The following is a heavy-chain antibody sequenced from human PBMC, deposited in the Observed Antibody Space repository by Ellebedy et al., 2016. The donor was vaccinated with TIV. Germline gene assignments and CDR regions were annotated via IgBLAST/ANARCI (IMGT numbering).Heavy chain of an antibody. J-gene: IGHJ6*02. CDR3: VRGCSVSCYDYWALDV. D-gene: IGHD2-15*01. CDR1: GDSISSGDYH. V-gene: IGHV4-30-4*08. CDR2: IYHSGSI. Sequence: SETLSLTCTVSGDSISSGDYHWSWIRQSPGKGLEWIGYIYHSGSIDYNSSLTSRVTISADATKNQFSLSLSSVTATDSGVYYCVRGCSVSCYDYWALDVWGQGTTVTVSS.